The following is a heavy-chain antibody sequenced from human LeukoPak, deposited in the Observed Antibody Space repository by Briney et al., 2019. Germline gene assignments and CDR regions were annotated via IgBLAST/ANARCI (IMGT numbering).Heavy chain of an antibody. J-gene: IGHJ4*02. CDR3: ARGGSSGWYGRGFFDY. CDR1: GGSMSRYY. CDR2: IYYGGSA. D-gene: IGHD6-19*01. Sequence: PSETLSLTCTVSGGSMSRYYWSWIRQSPDKGLEWIGNIYYGGSAHYNPNPSLRSRVTISVDESTNQFSLNLSSVTAADTAVYYCARGGSSGWYGRGFFDYWGQGALVTVSS. V-gene: IGHV4-59*01.